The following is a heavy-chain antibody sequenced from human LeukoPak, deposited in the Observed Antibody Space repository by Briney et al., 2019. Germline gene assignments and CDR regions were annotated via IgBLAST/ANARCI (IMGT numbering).Heavy chain of an antibody. D-gene: IGHD4-11*01. V-gene: IGHV3-43*02. CDR3: KKFPTVYSYCGRDV. CDR1: GFTFDDYA. CDR2: ISGDGGST. Sequence: PGGSLRLSCAASGFTFDDYAMHWVRQAPGKGLEWVSLISGDGGSTYYADSVKGRFTISRDNSKNSLYLQMNSLRTEDTALYYCKKFPTVYSYCGRDVGGKGPTVTV. J-gene: IGHJ6*04.